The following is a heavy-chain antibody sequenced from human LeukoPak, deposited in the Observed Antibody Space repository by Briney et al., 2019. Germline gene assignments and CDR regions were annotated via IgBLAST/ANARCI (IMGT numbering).Heavy chain of an antibody. V-gene: IGHV1-18*01. Sequence: ASVKVSCKASGYTFTSYGISWVRQAPGQGLEWMGWISAYNGNTNYAQKLQGRVTMTTDTSTSTAYMELRSLRSDDTAVYYCARDPRESSGWYGFWDYWGQGTLVTVSS. CDR2: ISAYNGNT. J-gene: IGHJ4*02. CDR3: ARDPRESSGWYGFWDY. CDR1: GYTFTSYG. D-gene: IGHD6-19*01.